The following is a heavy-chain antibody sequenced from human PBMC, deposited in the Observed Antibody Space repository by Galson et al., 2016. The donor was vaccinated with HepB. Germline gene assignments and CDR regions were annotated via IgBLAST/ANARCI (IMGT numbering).Heavy chain of an antibody. CDR1: GGSLRGYY. CDR2: INHSGNT. D-gene: IGHD1-26*01. CDR3: ARISLRVGQDY. J-gene: IGHJ4*02. V-gene: IGHV4-34*01. Sequence: ETLSLTCAVYGGSLRGYYWSWIRQPPGKGLEWIGEINHSGNTNYNPSLKSRVTLTVEASKNQFTLTLRSATAADTALYFCARISLRVGQDYWGQGTLVTVSS.